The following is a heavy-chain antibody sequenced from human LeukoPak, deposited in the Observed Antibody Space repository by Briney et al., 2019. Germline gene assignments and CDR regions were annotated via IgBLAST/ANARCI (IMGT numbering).Heavy chain of an antibody. Sequence: SETLSLTCAVYGGSFSGYYWSWIRQPPGKGLEWIGEINHSGSTNYNPSLKSRVTISVDTSKNQFSLKLSSVTAADTAVYYCARLTYYYDSSGPDDAFDIWGQGTMVTVSS. D-gene: IGHD3-22*01. CDR1: GGSFSGYY. CDR3: ARLTYYYDSSGPDDAFDI. J-gene: IGHJ3*02. CDR2: INHSGST. V-gene: IGHV4-34*01.